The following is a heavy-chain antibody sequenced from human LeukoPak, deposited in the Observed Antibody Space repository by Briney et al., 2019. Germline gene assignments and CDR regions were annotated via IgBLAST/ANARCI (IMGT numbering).Heavy chain of an antibody. CDR2: IVPNSGAT. V-gene: IGHV1-2*02. CDR1: GYTFTGYY. D-gene: IGHD6-13*01. J-gene: IGHJ4*02. Sequence: SVKVSCKASGYTFTGYYIHWVRQAPGQGLEWMGWIVPNSGATNYLQKFQGRVTMTRNTSISTAYMELSSLRSDDSAFYYCARASYSIPLDYWGQGTLVTVSS. CDR3: ARASYSIPLDY.